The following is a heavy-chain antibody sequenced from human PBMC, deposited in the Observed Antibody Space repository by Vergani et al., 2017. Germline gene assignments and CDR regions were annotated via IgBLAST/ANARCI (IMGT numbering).Heavy chain of an antibody. J-gene: IGHJ6*03. V-gene: IGHV3-30-3*01. CDR3: ARAGYCSSTSCYRYYYYYYMDV. CDR2: ISYDGSNK. D-gene: IGHD2-2*01. Sequence: QVQLVESGGGVVQPGRSLRLSCAASGFTFSSYAMHWVRQAPGKGLEWVAVISYDGSNKYYADSVKGRFTISRDNSKNTLYLQMNSLRAEDTAVYYCARAGYCSSTSCYRYYYYYYMDVWGKGTTVTVSS. CDR1: GFTFSSYA.